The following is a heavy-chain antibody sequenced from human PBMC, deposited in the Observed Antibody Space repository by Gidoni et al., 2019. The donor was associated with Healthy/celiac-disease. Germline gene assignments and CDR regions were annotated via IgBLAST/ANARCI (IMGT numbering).Heavy chain of an antibody. CDR3: ASLSASYYFDY. Sequence: QLQLQESCPGLVKPSETLSLTCTVSGGSISSSSYYWGWIRQPPGKGLECIGSIYYSGSNYYNPSLKGRVTISVDTSKNQFSLKLGSGTAADTAVYYCASLSASYYFDYWGQGTLVTVSS. V-gene: IGHV4-39*01. CDR1: GGSISSSSYY. CDR2: IYYSGSN. D-gene: IGHD3-16*02. J-gene: IGHJ4*02.